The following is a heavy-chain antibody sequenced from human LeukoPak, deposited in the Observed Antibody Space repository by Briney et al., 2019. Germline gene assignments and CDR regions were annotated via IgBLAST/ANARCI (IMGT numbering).Heavy chain of an antibody. Sequence: SETLSLTCTVSGGSISSSSYYWGWIRQPPGKGLEWIGSIYYSGSTYYNPSLKSRDTISVDTSKNQFSLKLSSVTAADTAVYYCARRSGGVAVAGFFDYWGQGTLVTVSS. J-gene: IGHJ4*02. V-gene: IGHV4-39*01. D-gene: IGHD6-19*01. CDR1: GGSISSSSYY. CDR3: ARRSGGVAVAGFFDY. CDR2: IYYSGST.